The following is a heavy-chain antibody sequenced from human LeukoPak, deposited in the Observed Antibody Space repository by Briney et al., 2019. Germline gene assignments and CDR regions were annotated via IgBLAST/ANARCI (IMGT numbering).Heavy chain of an antibody. V-gene: IGHV3-21*01. J-gene: IGHJ4*02. D-gene: IGHD6-19*01. CDR2: ISSSSNYI. CDR1: GFTFSSYS. Sequence: GGSLRLSCAASGFTFSSYSMNWVRQAPGKGLEWVSSISSSSNYIYYADSVKGRFTISRDNAKNSLYLQMNSLRAEDTAVYYCAREASSSGWCRVGSSYFDYWGQGTLVTVSS. CDR3: AREASSSGWCRVGSSYFDY.